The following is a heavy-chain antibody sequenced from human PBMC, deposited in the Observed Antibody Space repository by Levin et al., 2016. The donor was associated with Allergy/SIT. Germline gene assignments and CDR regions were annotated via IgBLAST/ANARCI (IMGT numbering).Heavy chain of an antibody. CDR3: ATSGGYGDYYFDY. CDR1: GFTSSSYN. CDR2: ISSSSTYT. V-gene: IGHV3-21*05. Sequence: GESLKISCAASGFTSSSYNMNWVRQAPGKGLEWVSYISSSSTYTNYADSVKGRFTISRDNAKNSLYLQMNSLRAEDTAVYYCATSGGYGDYYFDYWGQGTLVTVSS. J-gene: IGHJ4*02. D-gene: IGHD4-17*01.